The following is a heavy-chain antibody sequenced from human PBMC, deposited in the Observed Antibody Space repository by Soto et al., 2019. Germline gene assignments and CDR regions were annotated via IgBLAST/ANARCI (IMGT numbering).Heavy chain of an antibody. V-gene: IGHV4-30-2*01. CDR1: GGSISSGGYS. Sequence: SETLSLTCAVSGGSISSGGYSWSWIRQPPGKGLEWIGYIYHSGSTYYNPSLKSRVTISVDRSKSQFSLKLSSVTAADTAVYCCARSVFPWGQGTLVTVSS. CDR2: IYHSGST. J-gene: IGHJ5*02. CDR3: ARSVFP.